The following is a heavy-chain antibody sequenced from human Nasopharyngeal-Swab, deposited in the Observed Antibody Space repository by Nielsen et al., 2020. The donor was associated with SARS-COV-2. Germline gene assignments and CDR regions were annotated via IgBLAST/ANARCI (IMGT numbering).Heavy chain of an antibody. V-gene: IGHV3-21*01. CDR1: EFTFSSYS. CDR3: ARGVEAYGSGPLFDY. J-gene: IGHJ4*02. D-gene: IGHD3-10*01. CDR2: ISSSSSYI. Sequence: GESLKISCAASEFTFSSYSMNWVRQAPGKGLEWVSSISSSSSYIYYADSVKGRFTISRDNAKNSLYLQMNSLRAEDTAVYYCARGVEAYGSGPLFDYWGQGTLVTVSS.